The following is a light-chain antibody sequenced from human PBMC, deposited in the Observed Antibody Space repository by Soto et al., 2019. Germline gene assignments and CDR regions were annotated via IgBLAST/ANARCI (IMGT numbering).Light chain of an antibody. CDR2: HAS. V-gene: IGKV3-15*01. Sequence: EIVMTQSPATLSVSPGERATLSCRASQSVYSKLAWYQQKPGQAPRLLIYHASTRATGIPARFSGSGSGTEFTLTISSLQSEDFAVYYCQQYNKWPLTFGGGTKVEIK. CDR1: QSVYSK. CDR3: QQYNKWPLT. J-gene: IGKJ4*01.